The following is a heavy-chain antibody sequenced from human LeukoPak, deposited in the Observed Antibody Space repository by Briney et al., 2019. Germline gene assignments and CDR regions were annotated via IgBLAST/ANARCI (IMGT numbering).Heavy chain of an antibody. Sequence: SETLSLTCTVSGGSIPDSYWGWIRQPPGKGLEWIGYIYYTGSASYNPSLKGRVTMSVDTPNYEFSLKLSSVTAADTAVYYCARDLGSGWHDSWGQGTLVTVSS. CDR2: IYYTGSA. CDR3: ARDLGSGWHDS. V-gene: IGHV4-59*01. J-gene: IGHJ4*02. D-gene: IGHD6-19*01. CDR1: GGSIPDSY.